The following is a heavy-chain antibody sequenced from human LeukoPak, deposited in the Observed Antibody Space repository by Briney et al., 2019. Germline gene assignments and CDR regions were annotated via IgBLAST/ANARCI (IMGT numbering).Heavy chain of an antibody. D-gene: IGHD3-10*01. CDR3: ARDDSRITMVRGALDY. V-gene: IGHV3-33*01. J-gene: IGHJ4*02. CDR1: GFTFSIYG. Sequence: GRSLRLSCAASGFTFSIYGMHWARQAPGKGLECVAVIWYDGSNKYYADSVKGRFTISRDNSKNTLYLQMNSLRAEDTAVYYCARDDSRITMVRGALDYWGQGTLVTVSS. CDR2: IWYDGSNK.